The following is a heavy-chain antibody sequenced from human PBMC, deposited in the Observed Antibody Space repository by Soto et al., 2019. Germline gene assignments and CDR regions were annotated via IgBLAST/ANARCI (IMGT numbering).Heavy chain of an antibody. CDR1: GFTFSSYG. J-gene: IGHJ6*02. Sequence: PGGSLRLSCAASGFTFSSYGMHWVRQAPGKGLEWVAVISYDGSNKYYADSVKGRFTISRDNSKNTLYLQMNSLRAEDTAVYYCAKILLPLIFGADGMDVWGQGTTVTVSS. D-gene: IGHD3-3*01. CDR2: ISYDGSNK. V-gene: IGHV3-30*18. CDR3: AKILLPLIFGADGMDV.